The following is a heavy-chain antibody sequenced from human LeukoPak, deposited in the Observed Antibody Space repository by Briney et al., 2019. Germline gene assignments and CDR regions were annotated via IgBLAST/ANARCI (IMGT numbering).Heavy chain of an antibody. CDR3: ARDSGSSWHYYFDY. CDR1: GFTSSSYW. CDR2: IKQDGSEK. Sequence: GGSLRLSCAASGFTSSSYWMSWVRQAPGKGLEWVANIKQDGSEKYYVDSVKGRFTISRDNAKNSLYLQMNSLRAEDTAVYYCARDSGSSWHYYFDYWGQGTLVTVSS. V-gene: IGHV3-7*01. D-gene: IGHD6-13*01. J-gene: IGHJ4*02.